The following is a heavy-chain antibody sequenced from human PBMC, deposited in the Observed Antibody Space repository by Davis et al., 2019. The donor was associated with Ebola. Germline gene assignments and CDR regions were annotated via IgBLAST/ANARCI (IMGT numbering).Heavy chain of an antibody. D-gene: IGHD3-9*01. J-gene: IGHJ4*02. CDR3: ARDFDGGNYYFDY. CDR2: IIPIFDTP. Sequence: PPVKVSCKTSGGSFSSHPISWVRQAPRQGLEWMGGIIPIFDTPHYAQKFQGRITITADASTSTAYMELSSLRSEDTATYFCARDFDGGNYYFDYWGPGTPVTVSS. V-gene: IGHV1-69*13. CDR1: GGSFSSHP.